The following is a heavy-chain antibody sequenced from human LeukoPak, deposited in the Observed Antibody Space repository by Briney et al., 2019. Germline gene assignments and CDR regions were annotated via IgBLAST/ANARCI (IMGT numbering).Heavy chain of an antibody. CDR1: GFTFSNAW. Sequence: GGSLRLSCAASGFTFSNAWMNWVRQAPGKGLEWVGRIKSKTDGGTTDYAAPVKGRFTFSRDDSKNTLYLQMNSLKTEDTAVYYCTTDFTTTAMAYYYYYGMDVWGQGTTVTVSS. J-gene: IGHJ6*02. CDR2: IKSKTDGGTT. CDR3: TTDFTTTAMAYYYYYGMDV. V-gene: IGHV3-15*07. D-gene: IGHD5-18*01.